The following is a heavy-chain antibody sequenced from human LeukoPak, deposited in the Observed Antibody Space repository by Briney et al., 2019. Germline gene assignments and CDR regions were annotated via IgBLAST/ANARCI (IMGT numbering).Heavy chain of an antibody. J-gene: IGHJ4*02. CDR3: ARTGLEMASDY. CDR2: IYYSGST. Sequence: SETLSLTCTVSGGSISSSSYYWGWIRQPPGKGLEWIGSIYYSGSTYYNPSLKSRVTISVDTSKNQFSLKLSSVTAADTAVYYCARTGLEMASDYWGQGTLVTVSS. V-gene: IGHV4-39*07. D-gene: IGHD5-24*01. CDR1: GGSISSSSYY.